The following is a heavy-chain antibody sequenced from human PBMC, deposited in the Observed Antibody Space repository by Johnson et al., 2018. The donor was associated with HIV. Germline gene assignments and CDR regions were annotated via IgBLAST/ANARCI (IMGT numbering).Heavy chain of an antibody. Sequence: VQLVESGGDLIQPGGSLRLSCAASGFTFDDYAMHWVRQAPGKGLEWVSGISWNSGSIGYADSVKGRFTISRDNAKNSLYLQMNSLKTEDTAVYYCTTMGLGSSSWRYDAFDIWGQGTMVTVSS. V-gene: IGHV3-9*01. CDR2: ISWNSGSI. CDR1: GFTFDDYA. CDR3: TTMGLGSSSWRYDAFDI. D-gene: IGHD6-13*01. J-gene: IGHJ3*02.